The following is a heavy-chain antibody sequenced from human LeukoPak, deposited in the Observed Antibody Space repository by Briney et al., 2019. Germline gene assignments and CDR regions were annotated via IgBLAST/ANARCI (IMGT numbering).Heavy chain of an antibody. CDR2: ISYTGGST. Sequence: GGSLRLSCAASGFTFSSYAMSWVRQAPEKGLEWVAAISYTGGSTYYADSVEGRFTIPRDNSKNTLDLQMSSLRAADTAVYYCAKDRQTTGWHILDHWGQGTLVTVSS. J-gene: IGHJ4*02. CDR3: AKDRQTTGWHILDH. V-gene: IGHV3-23*01. CDR1: GFTFSSYA. D-gene: IGHD6-19*01.